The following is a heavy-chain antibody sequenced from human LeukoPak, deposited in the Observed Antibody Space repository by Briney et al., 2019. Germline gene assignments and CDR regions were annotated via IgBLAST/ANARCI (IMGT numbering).Heavy chain of an antibody. J-gene: IGHJ1*01. Sequence: RPGGSLRLSCAASGFTFSSYAMSWVRQAPGKGLEWVSTINGSGGSTYYADSVKGRFTISRDNSKNTLYLQMNSLRAEDTAVYYCAKDAAFRVTAGQYFQYWGQGTLVTVSS. CDR3: AKDAAFRVTAGQYFQY. V-gene: IGHV3-23*01. D-gene: IGHD2-21*02. CDR1: GFTFSSYA. CDR2: INGSGGST.